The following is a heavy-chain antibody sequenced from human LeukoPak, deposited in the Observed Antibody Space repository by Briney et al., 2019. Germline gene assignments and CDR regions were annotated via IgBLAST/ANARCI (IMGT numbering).Heavy chain of an antibody. Sequence: SVTVSFTASGGTFISYAISWVRQAPGQGLEWMGRSIPILGIANYAQKFQGRVTITADKSTSTAYMELSSLRSEDTAVYYCARAKIVGATGFDYWGQGTLVTVSS. V-gene: IGHV1-69*04. CDR1: GGTFISYA. CDR2: SIPILGIA. J-gene: IGHJ4*02. CDR3: ARAKIVGATGFDY. D-gene: IGHD1-26*01.